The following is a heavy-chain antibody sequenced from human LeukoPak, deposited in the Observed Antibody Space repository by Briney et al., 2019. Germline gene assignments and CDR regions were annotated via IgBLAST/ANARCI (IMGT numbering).Heavy chain of an antibody. CDR2: IFYSGNT. D-gene: IGHD4-17*01. Sequence: SETLSLTCTVSGGSLSSSYWTWIRQPPGKGLEWLGYIFYSGNTNYNPSLKSRLTLSIDTSKNQFSLKLQSVTAADAAVYYCARSFHDYGRKLNWFDPWGQGTLVTVSS. CDR3: ARSFHDYGRKLNWFDP. V-gene: IGHV4-59*08. CDR1: GGSLSSSY. J-gene: IGHJ5*02.